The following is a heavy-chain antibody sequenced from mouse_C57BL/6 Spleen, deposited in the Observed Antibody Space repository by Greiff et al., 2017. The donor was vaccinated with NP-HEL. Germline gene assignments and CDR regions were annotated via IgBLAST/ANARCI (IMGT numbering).Heavy chain of an antibody. D-gene: IGHD2-1*01. CDR2: IWGDGST. V-gene: IGHV2-3*01. Sequence: VQLVESGPGLVAPSQSLSITCTVSGFSFTSYGVSWVRQPPGKGLEWLGVIWGDGSTNYHSALISRLSISKDNTKSQVFLKLNSLQTDDPATYYCAKWSYYGSGYFDVWGTGTTVTVSS. CDR3: AKWSYYGSGYFDV. J-gene: IGHJ1*03. CDR1: GFSFTSYG.